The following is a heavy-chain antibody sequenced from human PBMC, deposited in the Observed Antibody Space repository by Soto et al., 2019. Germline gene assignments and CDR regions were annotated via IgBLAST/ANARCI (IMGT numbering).Heavy chain of an antibody. Sequence: GGSLRLSCAASGFTFSSYAMSWVRQAPGKGLEWVSAISGSGGSTYYADSVKGRFTISRDNSKNPLYLQMNSLRAEDTAVYYCAKPDDPQPDTSLYGIAVAVPPPYWGQGTLVTVPS. CDR2: ISGSGGST. D-gene: IGHD6-19*01. V-gene: IGHV3-23*01. CDR1: GFTFSSYA. J-gene: IGHJ4*02. CDR3: AKPDDPQPDTSLYGIAVAVPPPY.